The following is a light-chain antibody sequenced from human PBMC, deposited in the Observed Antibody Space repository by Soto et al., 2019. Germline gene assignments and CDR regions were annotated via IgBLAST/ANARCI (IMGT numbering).Light chain of an antibody. CDR1: QSASSNY. CDR3: QQYGSSPRT. J-gene: IGKJ1*01. CDR2: GAS. Sequence: EIVLTQSPGTLSLSPGERAALSCRASQSASSNYLAWYQQKPGQAPRLLIDGASSRATGIPDGFSGSGSGTEFTLTISRLEPEDFAVYYCQQYGSSPRTFGQGTKVDIK. V-gene: IGKV3-20*01.